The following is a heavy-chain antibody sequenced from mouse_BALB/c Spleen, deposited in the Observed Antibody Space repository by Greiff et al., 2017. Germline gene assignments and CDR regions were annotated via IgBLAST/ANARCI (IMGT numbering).Heavy chain of an antibody. CDR1: GYTFTSYN. J-gene: IGHJ4*01. CDR3: GRGGYDDAMDY. V-gene: IGHV1-12*01. D-gene: IGHD2-2*01. CDR2: IYPGNGDT. Sequence: QVQLQQPGAELVKPGASVKMSCKASGYTFTSYNMHWVKQTPGQGLEWIGAIYPGNGDTSYNQKFKGKATLTADKSSSTAYMQLSSLTSEDSAVYYCGRGGYDDAMDYWGQGTSVTVSS.